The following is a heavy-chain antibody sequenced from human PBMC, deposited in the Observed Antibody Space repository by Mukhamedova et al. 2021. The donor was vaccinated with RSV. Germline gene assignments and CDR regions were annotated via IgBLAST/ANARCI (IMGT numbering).Heavy chain of an antibody. J-gene: IGHJ5*02. CDR3: ARDMGRRITMVRGGFDP. CDR2: INAGNGNT. V-gene: IGHV1-3*01. D-gene: IGHD3-10*01. Sequence: GWINAGNGNTKYSQKFQGRVTITRDTSASTAYMELSSLRSEDTAVYYCARDMGRRITMVRGGFDPWGQGTLVTVSS.